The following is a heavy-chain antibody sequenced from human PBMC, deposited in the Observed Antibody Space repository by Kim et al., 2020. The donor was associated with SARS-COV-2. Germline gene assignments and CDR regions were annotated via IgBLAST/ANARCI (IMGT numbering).Heavy chain of an antibody. CDR2: IYSGGST. V-gene: IGHV3-66*01. Sequence: GGSLRLSCAASGFTVSSNYMSWVRQAPGKGLEWVSVIYSGGSTYYADSVKGRFTISRDNSKNTLYLQMNSLRAEDTAVYYCARDRKDPATYYYYYYYMDVWGKGTTVTVSS. CDR1: GFTVSSNY. J-gene: IGHJ6*03. CDR3: ARDRKDPATYYYYYYYMDV.